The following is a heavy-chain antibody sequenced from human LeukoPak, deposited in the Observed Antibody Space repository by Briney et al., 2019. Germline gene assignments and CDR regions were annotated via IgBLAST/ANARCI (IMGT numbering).Heavy chain of an antibody. CDR2: ISAYNGNT. CDR1: GYTFTSYG. V-gene: IGHV1-18*01. CDR3: ARDGPGTGLLWFGELWGAFDI. J-gene: IGHJ3*02. D-gene: IGHD3-10*01. Sequence: GASVKVSCKASGYTFTSYGISWVRQAPGQGLEWMGWISAYNGNTNYAQKLQGRVTMTTDTSTSTAYMELRSLRSDDTAVYYCARDGPGTGLLWFGELWGAFDIWGQGTMVTVSS.